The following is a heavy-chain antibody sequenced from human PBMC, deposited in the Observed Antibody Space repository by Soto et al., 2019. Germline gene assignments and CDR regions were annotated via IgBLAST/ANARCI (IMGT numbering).Heavy chain of an antibody. J-gene: IGHJ4*02. Sequence: ASVKVSCKAPGYTFTSYDLNWARQAIGQGLEWMGWMNPNSGNTGYAQKFQGRVTMTRDTSIITAYLELSSLRSEDTAVYYCARKIPDTGGFDYWGQGVLVTVSS. CDR2: MNPNSGNT. CDR1: GYTFTSYD. D-gene: IGHD2-8*02. V-gene: IGHV1-8*01. CDR3: ARKIPDTGGFDY.